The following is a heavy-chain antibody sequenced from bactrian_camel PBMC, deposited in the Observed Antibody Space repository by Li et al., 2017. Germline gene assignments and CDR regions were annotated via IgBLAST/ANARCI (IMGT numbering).Heavy chain of an antibody. CDR2: VDSDGAT. CDR3: VRDGDSWPSLGY. Sequence: HVQLVESGGGSVQSGGSLRLSCAASGSGYTHSAYCMGWFRQAPGKEREGLVSVDSDGATIYADSVKGRFTASRDDAKNTVYLQMSNLKPEDTAVYYCVRDGDSWPSLGYWGLGTQVTVS. CDR1: GSGYTHSAYC. V-gene: IGHV3S9*01. D-gene: IGHD6*01. J-gene: IGHJ6*01.